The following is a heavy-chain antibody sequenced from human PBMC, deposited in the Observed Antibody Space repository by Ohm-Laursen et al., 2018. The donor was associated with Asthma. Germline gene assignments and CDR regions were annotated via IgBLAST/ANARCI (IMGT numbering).Heavy chain of an antibody. CDR3: ARGSLEGLQ. CDR2: IFPHGRHT. V-gene: IGHV3-74*01. D-gene: IGHD5-24*01. Sequence: GSLRLSCAASGFTFSDYFMHWVRQGPGEGLVWISHIFPHGRHTNYADSVKGRFTISRDDAQSTLYLQMNSLRADDTAVYYCARGSLEGLQWGQGTLVTVSS. J-gene: IGHJ4*02. CDR1: GFTFSDYF.